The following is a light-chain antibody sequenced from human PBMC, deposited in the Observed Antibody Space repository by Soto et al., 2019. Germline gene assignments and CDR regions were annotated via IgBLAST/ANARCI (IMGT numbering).Light chain of an antibody. CDR2: GAS. CDR1: QSVSNN. Sequence: EIVMTQSPDTLSVSPGERATLSCRASQSVSNNLAWYQQQPGQAPRLLIYGASTRATGFPARFSGSGSGTEFTLTISSLQSEDFAVYYCQQYNGWPITFGQGTRLEIK. J-gene: IGKJ5*01. CDR3: QQYNGWPIT. V-gene: IGKV3-15*01.